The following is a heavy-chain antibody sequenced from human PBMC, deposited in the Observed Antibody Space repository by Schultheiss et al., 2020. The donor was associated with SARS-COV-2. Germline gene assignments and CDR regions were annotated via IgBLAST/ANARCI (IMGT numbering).Heavy chain of an antibody. CDR2: IRSKANSYAT. CDR3: TRPVSPVETVTTDDY. CDR1: GFTFSSYA. D-gene: IGHD4-17*01. Sequence: GGSLRLSCAASGFTFSSYAMSWVRQAPGKGLEWVGRIRSKANSYATAYAASVKGRFTISRDDSKNTAYLQMNSLKTEDTAVYYCTRPVSPVETVTTDDYWGQGTLVTVSS. V-gene: IGHV3-73*01. J-gene: IGHJ4*02.